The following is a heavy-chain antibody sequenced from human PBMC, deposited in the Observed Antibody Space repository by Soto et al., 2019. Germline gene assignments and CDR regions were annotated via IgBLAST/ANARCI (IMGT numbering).Heavy chain of an antibody. CDR1: GFTFSSYW. D-gene: IGHD3-3*01. V-gene: IGHV3-7*05. Sequence: GGSLRLSCAASGFTFSSYWMSWVRQAPGKGLEWVANIKQDGSEKYYVDSVKGRFAISRDNAKNSLYLQMNSLRAEDTAVYYCARDTLIFGVVTDTRYYYYYGMDVWGQGTTVTVSS. J-gene: IGHJ6*02. CDR3: ARDTLIFGVVTDTRYYYYYGMDV. CDR2: IKQDGSEK.